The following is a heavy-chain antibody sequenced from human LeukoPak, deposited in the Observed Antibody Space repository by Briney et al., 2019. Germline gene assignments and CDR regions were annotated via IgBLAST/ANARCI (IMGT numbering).Heavy chain of an antibody. CDR3: ARLYCSSTRCNYYYYYYYMDV. J-gene: IGHJ6*03. D-gene: IGHD2-2*01. CDR2: IYYSGST. CDR1: GGSMSSSSYY. V-gene: IGHV4-39*01. Sequence: PSETLSLTCTVSGGSMSSSSYYWGWIRQPPGKGLEWIGSIYYSGSTYYNPSLKSRVTISVDTSKNQFSLKLSSVTAADTAVYYCARLYCSSTRCNYYYYYYYMDVWGKGTTVTVSS.